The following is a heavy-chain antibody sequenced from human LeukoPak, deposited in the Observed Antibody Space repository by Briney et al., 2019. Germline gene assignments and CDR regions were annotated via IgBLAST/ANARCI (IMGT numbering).Heavy chain of an antibody. V-gene: IGHV3-7*01. CDR2: IKQDGSDK. CDR1: GFTLSSYW. J-gene: IGHJ4*02. CDR3: ARDGVFDY. Sequence: GGSLRLSCAASGFTLSSYWMSWVRQAPGKGLEWVANIKQDGSDKYYVDSVKGRFTISRDNAKNSLYLQMNSLRAEDTAVYYCARDGVFDYWGQGTLVTVSS.